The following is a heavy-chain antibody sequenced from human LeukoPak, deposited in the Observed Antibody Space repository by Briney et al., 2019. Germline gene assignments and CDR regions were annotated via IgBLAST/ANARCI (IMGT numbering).Heavy chain of an antibody. V-gene: IGHV4-34*01. CDR3: ARGRRYCSSTSCYTGFDP. Sequence: PSETLSLTCAVYGGSFSGYYWSWIRQPPGKGLEWIGEINHSGSTNYNPSLKSRVTISVDTSKNQFSLKLSSVTAADTAVYYCARGRRYCSSTSCYTGFDPWGQGTLVTVSS. CDR2: INHSGST. D-gene: IGHD2-2*02. J-gene: IGHJ5*02. CDR1: GGSFSGYY.